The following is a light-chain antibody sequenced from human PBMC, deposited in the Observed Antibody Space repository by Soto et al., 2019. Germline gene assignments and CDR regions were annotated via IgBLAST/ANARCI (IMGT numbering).Light chain of an antibody. Sequence: QSVLTQPPSVSGAPGQGVTISCTGSSSNIGAGFYVHWYQQLPKTAPKLLIYGNSNRPSGVPDRFSGSKSGTSASLAITGLQAEDEADYYCQPYDSSLSAWVFGGGTKVTVL. CDR2: GNS. CDR3: QPYDSSLSAWV. J-gene: IGLJ3*02. V-gene: IGLV1-40*01. CDR1: SSNIGAGFY.